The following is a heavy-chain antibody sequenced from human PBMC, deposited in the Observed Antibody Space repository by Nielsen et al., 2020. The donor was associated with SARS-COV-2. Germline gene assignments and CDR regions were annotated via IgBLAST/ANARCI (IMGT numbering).Heavy chain of an antibody. CDR3: AGGNTALRYYFDY. CDR2: IYYSGST. Sequence: SETLSLTCTVSGGSISSYYWSWIRQPPGKGLEWIGYIYYSGSTNYHPSLKSRVTMSVDTSKNQFSLTLRSVTAADTAVYFCAGGNTALRYYFDYWGQGTLVTVSS. J-gene: IGHJ4*02. V-gene: IGHV4-59*08. CDR1: GGSISSYY. D-gene: IGHD3-16*01.